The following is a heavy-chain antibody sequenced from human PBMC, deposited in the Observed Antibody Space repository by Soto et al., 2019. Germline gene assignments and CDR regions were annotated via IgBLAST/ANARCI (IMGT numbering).Heavy chain of an antibody. Sequence: SETLSLTCTVSGASISSGTFYWGWIRQHLGKGLESIANIYYSGSTYYNPSLKSRVTISVDTSKNQFSLKLSSVTAADTAVYYCARVFSDSSSFFDPWGQGTLVTVS. V-gene: IGHV4-31*03. CDR3: ARVFSDSSSFFDP. CDR2: IYYSGST. CDR1: GASISSGTFY. D-gene: IGHD6-13*01. J-gene: IGHJ5*02.